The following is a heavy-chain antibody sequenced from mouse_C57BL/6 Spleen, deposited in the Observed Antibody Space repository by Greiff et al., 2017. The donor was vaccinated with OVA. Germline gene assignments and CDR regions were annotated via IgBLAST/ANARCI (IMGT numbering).Heavy chain of an antibody. V-gene: IGHV14-4*01. D-gene: IGHD2-1*01. CDR2: IDPENGDT. Sequence: VQLQQSGAELVRPGASVKLSCTASGFNIKDDYMHWVKQRPEQGLAWIGWIDPENGDTEYASKFQGKATITADTSSNTAYLQLSSLTSEDTAVYYCTHYDNYVNFDVWGTGTTVTVSS. CDR3: THYDNYVNFDV. J-gene: IGHJ1*03. CDR1: GFNIKDDY.